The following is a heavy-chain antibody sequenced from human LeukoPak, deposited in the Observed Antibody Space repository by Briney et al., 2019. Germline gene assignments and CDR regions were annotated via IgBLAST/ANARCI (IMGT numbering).Heavy chain of an antibody. V-gene: IGHV3-21*04. CDR2: ISTSSSYI. Sequence: GGSLRLSCAASGFTFSSYAMSWVRQAPGKGLEWVSSISTSSSYIHYADSVKGRFTISRDNAKNSLYLQMNSLRAEDTALYYCARATRLRSYFYYMDVWGKGTTVTVSS. J-gene: IGHJ6*03. D-gene: IGHD5-12*01. CDR3: ARATRLRSYFYYMDV. CDR1: GFTFSSYA.